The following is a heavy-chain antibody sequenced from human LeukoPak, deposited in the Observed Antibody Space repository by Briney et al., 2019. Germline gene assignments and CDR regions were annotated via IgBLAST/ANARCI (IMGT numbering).Heavy chain of an antibody. D-gene: IGHD5-18*01. CDR1: GFTVSSNY. V-gene: IGHV3-53*01. CDR3: ARGDWGYTYGYTI. Sequence: GGSLRLSCAASGFTVSSNYMNWVRQAPGKGLEWVSVIFGGGNTYYADSVKGRFTISRDNSKNTVYLQMNSLRAEDTAVYYCARGDWGYTYGYTIWGQGTLVTVSS. CDR2: IFGGGNT. J-gene: IGHJ4*02.